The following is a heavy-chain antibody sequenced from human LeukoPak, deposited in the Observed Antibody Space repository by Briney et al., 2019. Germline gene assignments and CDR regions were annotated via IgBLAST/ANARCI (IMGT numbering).Heavy chain of an antibody. J-gene: IGHJ6*02. CDR3: ARYGDYVYYYGMDV. V-gene: IGHV4-59*01. CDR1: GGSISSYY. D-gene: IGHD4-17*01. Sequence: PSETLSLTCTVSGGSISSYYWSWIRQPPGKGLEWIGYIYYSGSTNYNPSLKSRVTISVDTSKNQFSLKLSSVTAADTAVYYCARYGDYVYYYGMDVWGQGTTVTVSS. CDR2: IYYSGST.